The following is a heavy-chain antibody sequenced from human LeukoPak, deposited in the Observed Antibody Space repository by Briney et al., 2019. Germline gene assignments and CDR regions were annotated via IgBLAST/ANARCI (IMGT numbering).Heavy chain of an antibody. V-gene: IGHV1-2*02. Sequence: ASVKVSCKASGYSLSDNYLHWVRQAPGQRLEWMAWINPRNGETKFAPRFQGRVTLTRDTSITTAYMELSRLRPDDTAVYYCARSQFRTTNSGAWGFQPWGQGTLVTVSS. J-gene: IGHJ1*01. CDR1: GYSLSDNY. CDR3: ARSQFRTTNSGAWGFQP. D-gene: IGHD3-16*01. CDR2: INPRNGET.